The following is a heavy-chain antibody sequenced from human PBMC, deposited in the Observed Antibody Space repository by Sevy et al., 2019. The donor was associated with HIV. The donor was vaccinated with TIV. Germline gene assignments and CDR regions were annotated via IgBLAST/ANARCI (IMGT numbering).Heavy chain of an antibody. J-gene: IGHJ6*02. CDR2: IKKDGSVK. CDR3: ARVDGMDV. V-gene: IGHV3-7*01. Sequence: GGSLRLSCAASGFTFSSYWMSWVRQAPGKGLEWVADIKKDGSVKLYADAVKGRFTISRDNAENSVDLQMNSLRAEDTAVYYCARVDGMDVWGQGTTVTVSS. CDR1: GFTFSSYW.